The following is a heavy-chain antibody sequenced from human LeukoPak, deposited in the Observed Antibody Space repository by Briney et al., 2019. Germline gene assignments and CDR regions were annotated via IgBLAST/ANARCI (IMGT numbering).Heavy chain of an antibody. CDR3: AREGPSIAARPSDY. CDR2: ISSSSSDI. CDR1: GFTFSRYS. J-gene: IGHJ4*02. D-gene: IGHD6-6*01. V-gene: IGHV3-21*01. Sequence: GGSLRLSCAASGFTFSRYSMNWVRQAPGKGLHWVSSISSSSSDICDADSVKGRFTISRDNAKNSLYLQMNSLRAEDTAVYYCAREGPSIAARPSDYWGQGTLVTVSS.